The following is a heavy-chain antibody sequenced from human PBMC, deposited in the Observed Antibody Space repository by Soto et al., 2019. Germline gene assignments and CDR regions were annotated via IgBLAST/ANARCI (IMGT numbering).Heavy chain of an antibody. CDR2: VYATGTS. D-gene: IGHD4-17*01. CDR3: VRDGSKTLRHCLDQ. J-gene: IGHJ4*02. V-gene: IGHV4-4*07. Sequence: PSETLSLTCSVSGGSMSKFYWSWIRKTAGKGLEWMGRVYATGTSDYNPSLRSRIAMSVDISKKTFSLRLRSVTAEDTGVYYCVRDGSKTLRHCLDQWGQGILVTV. CDR1: GGSMSKFY.